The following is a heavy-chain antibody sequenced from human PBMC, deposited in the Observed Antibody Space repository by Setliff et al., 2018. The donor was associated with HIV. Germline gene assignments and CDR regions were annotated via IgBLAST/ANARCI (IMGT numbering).Heavy chain of an antibody. D-gene: IGHD3-22*01. J-gene: IGHJ4*02. V-gene: IGHV4-34*01. CDR1: NGSFSEYY. CDR3: ALLEVPLIEGISPAL. CDR2: ISHGGRS. Sequence: SETLSLTCAVYNGSFSEYYWTWVRQPPGKELEWIGEISHGGRSTYNLSLKSRVAISVDTSKNQFSLKLNTVTAADTALYFCALLEVPLIEGISPALWGQGTLVTVSS.